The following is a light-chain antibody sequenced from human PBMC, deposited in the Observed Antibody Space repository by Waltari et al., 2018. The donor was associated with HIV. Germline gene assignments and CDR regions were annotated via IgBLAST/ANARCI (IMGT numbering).Light chain of an antibody. V-gene: IGLV2-23*02. J-gene: IGLJ3*02. CDR2: VVS. Sequence: QSALTQPASVSGSPGQSITISCPGTSSDVGSYNLVSWYQQHPGKAPKLMIYVVSKRPSGVSNRFSGSKSGNTASLTISGLQAEDEADYYCCSYAGSSTWVFGGGTKLTVL. CDR1: SSDVGSYNL. CDR3: CSYAGSSTWV.